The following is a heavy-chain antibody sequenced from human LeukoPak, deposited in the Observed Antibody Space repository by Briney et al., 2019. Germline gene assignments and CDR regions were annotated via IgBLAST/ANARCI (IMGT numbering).Heavy chain of an antibody. Sequence: PSETLSLTCTVSGGFISNYYWSWIRQPAGKGLEWIGRVYTSGSTNYNPSLKSRVTLSVGTSKNQFSLKLSSVTAADTAVYYCARDLDSSGWCTFDYWGQGTLVTVTS. CDR1: GGFISNYY. CDR2: VYTSGST. J-gene: IGHJ4*02. CDR3: ARDLDSSGWCTFDY. V-gene: IGHV4-4*07. D-gene: IGHD6-19*01.